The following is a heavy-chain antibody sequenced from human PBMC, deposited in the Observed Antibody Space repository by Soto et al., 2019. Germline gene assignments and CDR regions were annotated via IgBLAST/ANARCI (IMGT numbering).Heavy chain of an antibody. CDR3: ARDGYGDVYMDV. CDR2: IWYDGSNK. J-gene: IGHJ6*03. V-gene: IGHV3-33*01. D-gene: IGHD4-17*01. Sequence: GESLKISCAASGFTFSSYGMHWVRQAPGKGLEWVAVIWYDGSNKYYADSVKGRFTISRDNSKNTLYLQMNSLRAEDTAVYYCARDGYGDVYMDVWGKGTTVTVSS. CDR1: GFTFSSYG.